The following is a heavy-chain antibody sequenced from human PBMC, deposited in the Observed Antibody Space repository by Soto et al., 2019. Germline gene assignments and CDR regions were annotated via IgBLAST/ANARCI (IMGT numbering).Heavy chain of an antibody. CDR3: ARRGPNCLNYVCFYDY. V-gene: IGHV4-39*01. D-gene: IGHD3-16*01. Sequence: SETLSLTCTVSGASFSSSSYFWGWIRQPPGKGLEWIGSLSYSGATYYNPSLESRVTISVDTSKNKFSLRLSSVTAADTALYYCARRGPNCLNYVCFYDYWGQGTLVTVSS. J-gene: IGHJ4*02. CDR1: GASFSSSSYF. CDR2: LSYSGAT.